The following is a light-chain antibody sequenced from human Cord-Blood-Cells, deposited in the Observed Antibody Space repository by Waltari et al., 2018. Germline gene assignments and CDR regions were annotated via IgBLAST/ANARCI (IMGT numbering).Light chain of an antibody. J-gene: IGKJ1*01. CDR3: QQYDNLPRT. CDR1: QDISND. CDR2: DAS. Sequence: DIQMTQSPSSLSASVGARVTITCQASQDISNDLNWYQQKPGKAPKLLIYDASNLETGVQSRFSGSGSGTDFTFTISSLQPEDIATYYCQQYDNLPRTFGQGTKVEIK. V-gene: IGKV1-33*01.